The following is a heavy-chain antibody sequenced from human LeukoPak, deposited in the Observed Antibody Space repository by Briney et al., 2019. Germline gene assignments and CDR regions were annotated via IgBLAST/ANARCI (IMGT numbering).Heavy chain of an antibody. D-gene: IGHD3-10*01. Sequence: ASVKVSCKASGYPFTNYDINWVRQATGQGLDWVGWMNPNSGNTGYAQKFQGRVTVTRNTSISTAYMELSGLRSEDTAVYYCARGTMVRGVTTGVGYRQGDYWGQGTLVTVSS. J-gene: IGHJ4*02. CDR1: GYPFTNYD. CDR2: MNPNSGNT. V-gene: IGHV1-8*01. CDR3: ARGTMVRGVTTGVGYRQGDY.